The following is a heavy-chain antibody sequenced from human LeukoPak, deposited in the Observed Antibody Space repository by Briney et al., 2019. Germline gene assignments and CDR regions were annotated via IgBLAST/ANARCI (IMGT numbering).Heavy chain of an antibody. CDR1: GYSFSSYW. Sequence: GESLKISCQVSGYSFSSYWVAWVRQMPGKGLEWMGIIYPGDSDTRYSPAFQGQVTISADKSISTAYLQWSSLKASDTAMYYCASLTLRGGFDIWGQGTMVTVSS. J-gene: IGHJ3*02. CDR2: IYPGDSDT. D-gene: IGHD1-14*01. CDR3: ASLTLRGGFDI. V-gene: IGHV5-51*01.